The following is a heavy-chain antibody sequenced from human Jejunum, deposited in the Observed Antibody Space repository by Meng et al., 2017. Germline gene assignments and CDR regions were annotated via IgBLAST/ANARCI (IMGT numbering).Heavy chain of an antibody. J-gene: IGHJ4*02. CDR2: ISYTGSKK. V-gene: IGHV3-30*04. D-gene: IGHD3-10*01. CDR3: MPFELYFSDY. CDR1: GFTFRSYA. Sequence: GESLKISCAASGFTFRSYAMHWVRQAPSKGLEWMAFISYTGSKKSYADSVTGRFTISRDNSKDTLYLQMNSLRPEDTAVYYCMPFELYFSDYWGQGTLVTVSS.